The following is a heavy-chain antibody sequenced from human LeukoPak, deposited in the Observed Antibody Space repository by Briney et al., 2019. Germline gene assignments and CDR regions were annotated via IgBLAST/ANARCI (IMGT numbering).Heavy chain of an antibody. Sequence: ASVKVSCKASGYTFTGYYMHWVRQAPGQGLEWMGWINPNSGGTNYAQKFQGRVTMTRDTSISTAYMELSRLRSDDTAVYYCARDPTYYYDSSAYPRWYFDYWGQGTLVTVPS. CDR1: GYTFTGYY. CDR3: ARDPTYYYDSSAYPRWYFDY. V-gene: IGHV1-2*02. D-gene: IGHD3-22*01. J-gene: IGHJ4*02. CDR2: INPNSGGT.